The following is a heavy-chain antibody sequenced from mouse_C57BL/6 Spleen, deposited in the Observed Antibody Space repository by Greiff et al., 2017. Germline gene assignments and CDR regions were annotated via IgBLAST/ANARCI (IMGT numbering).Heavy chain of an antibody. J-gene: IGHJ3*01. Sequence: QVQLKQSGAELVRPGTSVKVSCKASGYAFTNYLIEWVKQRPGQGLEWIGVINPGSGGTNYNEKFKGKATLTADKSSSTAYMQLSSLTSEDSAVYFCAKGSYVSLFAYWGQGTLVTVSS. CDR1: GYAFTNYL. D-gene: IGHD6-1*01. V-gene: IGHV1-54*01. CDR3: AKGSYVSLFAY. CDR2: INPGSGGT.